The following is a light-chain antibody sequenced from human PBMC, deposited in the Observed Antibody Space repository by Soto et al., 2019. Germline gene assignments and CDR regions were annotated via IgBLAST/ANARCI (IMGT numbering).Light chain of an antibody. Sequence: QSALTLPPSASGTPGQRVTISCSGSSSNIGSKTVNWYQQLPGTAPKLLIYTNDRRPSGVPDRFSASKSGTSASLAISGLQSEDEADYFCAAWDDSLNVLFGGGTKLTVL. J-gene: IGLJ2*01. CDR2: TND. V-gene: IGLV1-44*01. CDR1: SSNIGSKT. CDR3: AAWDDSLNVL.